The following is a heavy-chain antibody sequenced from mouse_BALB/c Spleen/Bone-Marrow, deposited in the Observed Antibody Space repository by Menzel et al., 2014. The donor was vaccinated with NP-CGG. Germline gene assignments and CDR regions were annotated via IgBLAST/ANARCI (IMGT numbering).Heavy chain of an antibody. J-gene: IGHJ3*01. V-gene: IGHV3-6*02. CDR3: AREGELG. D-gene: IGHD4-1*01. CDR2: ISYDGSN. CDR1: GYSITSGYY. Sequence: VQLQQSGPGLVKPSQSLSLTCSVTGYSITSGYYWNWIRQFPGNKLEWMGYISYDGSNNYNPSLKNRISITRDTSKNQFFLRLNPVTTEDTATYYCAREGELGWGQGTLVTVSA.